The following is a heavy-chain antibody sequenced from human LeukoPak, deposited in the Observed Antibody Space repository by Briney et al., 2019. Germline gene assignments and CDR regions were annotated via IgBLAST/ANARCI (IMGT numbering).Heavy chain of an antibody. D-gene: IGHD5-12*01. CDR2: ISAYNGNT. V-gene: IGHV1-18*01. Sequence: ASVKVSCKASGYTFTSYGISWVRQAPGQGLEWMGWISAYNGNTNYAQKLQGRVTMTTDTSTSTAYMELRSLRSDDTAVYYCARLPFNSGYEYFDCWGQGTLVTVSS. CDR3: ARLPFNSGYEYFDC. CDR1: GYTFTSYG. J-gene: IGHJ4*02.